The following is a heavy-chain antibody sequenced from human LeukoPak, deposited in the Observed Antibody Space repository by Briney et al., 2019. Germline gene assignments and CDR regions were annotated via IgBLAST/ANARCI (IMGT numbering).Heavy chain of an antibody. V-gene: IGHV1-69*05. CDR2: IIPIFGTA. J-gene: IGHJ6*03. D-gene: IGHD3-3*01. CDR1: GGTYSSYA. Sequence: ASVKVSCKATGGTYSSYAISWVRQAPGQGLEWMGWIIPIFGTANYAQKFQGRVTITTDESTSTAYMELSSLRSEDTAVYYCARGSFGVVYYYYMAVWGKRTTVTVSS. CDR3: ARGSFGVVYYYYMAV.